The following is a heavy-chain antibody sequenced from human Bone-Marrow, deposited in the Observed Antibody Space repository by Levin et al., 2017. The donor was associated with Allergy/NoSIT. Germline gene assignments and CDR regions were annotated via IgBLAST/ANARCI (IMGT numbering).Heavy chain of an antibody. J-gene: IGHJ4*02. Sequence: GESLKISCKASGYTFTGYYMHWVRQAPGQGLEWMGWINPNSGGTNYAQKFQGRVTMTRDTSISTAYMELSRLRSDDTAVYYCARAYSSGVEWLFDYWGQGTLVTVSS. V-gene: IGHV1-2*02. CDR2: INPNSGGT. D-gene: IGHD6-19*01. CDR3: ARAYSSGVEWLFDY. CDR1: GYTFTGYY.